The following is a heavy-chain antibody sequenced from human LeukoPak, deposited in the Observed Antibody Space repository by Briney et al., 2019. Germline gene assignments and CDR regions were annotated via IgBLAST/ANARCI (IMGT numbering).Heavy chain of an antibody. Sequence: SETLSHTCTVSGGSISSYYWSWIRQPPGKGLEWIGYIYYSGSTNYNPSLKSRVTISVDTSKNQFSLKLSSVTAADTAVYYCARFVFAPIAAAVHWGQGTLVTVSS. J-gene: IGHJ4*02. CDR3: ARFVFAPIAAAVH. CDR2: IYYSGST. V-gene: IGHV4-59*08. CDR1: GGSISSYY. D-gene: IGHD6-13*01.